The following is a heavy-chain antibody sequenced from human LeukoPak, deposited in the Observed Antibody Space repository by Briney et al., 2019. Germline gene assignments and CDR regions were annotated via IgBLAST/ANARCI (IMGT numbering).Heavy chain of an antibody. J-gene: IGHJ4*02. CDR1: GFTFSSNA. CDR2: ISGSGGST. CDR3: AKDGYGDYSYYFDY. V-gene: IGHV3-23*01. Sequence: PGGSLRLSCAASGFTFSSNAMSWDRQAPGKGLEWVSAISGSGGSTYYADSVKGRFTISRDNSKNTLYLQMNSLRAEDTAVYYCAKDGYGDYSYYFDYWGQGTLVTVSS. D-gene: IGHD4-17*01.